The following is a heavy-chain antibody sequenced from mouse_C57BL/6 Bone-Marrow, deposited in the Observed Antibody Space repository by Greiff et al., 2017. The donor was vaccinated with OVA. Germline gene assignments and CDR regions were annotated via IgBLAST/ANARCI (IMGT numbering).Heavy chain of an antibody. CDR2: IYPRSGNT. J-gene: IGHJ4*01. CDR3: ARKDSSFYYAMDY. Sequence: QVQLKESGAELARPGASVKLSCKASGYTFTSYGISWVKQRTGQGLEWIGEIYPRSGNTYYNEKFKGKATLTADKSSSTAYMELRSLTSEDSAVYFCARKDSSFYYAMDYWGQGTSVTVSS. V-gene: IGHV1-81*01. CDR1: GYTFTSYG.